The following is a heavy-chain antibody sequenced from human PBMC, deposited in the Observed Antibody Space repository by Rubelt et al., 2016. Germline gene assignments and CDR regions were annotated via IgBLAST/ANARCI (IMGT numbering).Heavy chain of an antibody. CDR2: LFSGST. CDR3: AGVGRAGLLWDV. V-gene: IGHV4-39*07. D-gene: IGHD3-10*01. J-gene: IGHJ6*02. Sequence: QLHLHESGPGQVRPSETLSLTCTVSGDPINTNNYYWGWVRQPPGKGLQWIGSLFSGSTYYNPSLKSRFTISIDTSKNQFSLGLGSVTAGDTAVYVCAGVGRAGLLWDVWGQGTAVTVSS. CDR1: GDPINTNNYY.